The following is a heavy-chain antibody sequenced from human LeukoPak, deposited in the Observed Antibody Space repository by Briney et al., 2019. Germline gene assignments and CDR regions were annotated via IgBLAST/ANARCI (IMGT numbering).Heavy chain of an antibody. Sequence: QTGGSLRLSCAASGFTFSSYAMSWVRQAPGKGLEWLSYINSPSTTIYYADSVKGRFTSSRDNAESSLYLQMNSLRAEDTAVYYCARYWGSWSADYWGQGTLVTVSS. CDR2: INSPSTTI. V-gene: IGHV3-48*01. J-gene: IGHJ4*02. CDR3: ARYWGSWSADY. D-gene: IGHD6-13*01. CDR1: GFTFSSYA.